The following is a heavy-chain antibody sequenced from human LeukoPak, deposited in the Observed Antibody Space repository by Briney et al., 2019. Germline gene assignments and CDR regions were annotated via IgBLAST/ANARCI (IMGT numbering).Heavy chain of an antibody. J-gene: IGHJ6*03. V-gene: IGHV1-8*01. CDR3: ARAGYCSSTSCYRGHYYYYYYMDV. CDR2: MNPNSGNT. D-gene: IGHD2-2*03. CDR1: GYTFTSYD. Sequence: GASVKVSCKASGYTFTSYDINWVRQATGQGLEWMGWMNPNSGNTGYAQKFQGRVTMTRNTSISTAYMEPSSLRSEDTAVYYCARAGYCSSTSCYRGHYYYYYYMDVWGKGTTVTVSS.